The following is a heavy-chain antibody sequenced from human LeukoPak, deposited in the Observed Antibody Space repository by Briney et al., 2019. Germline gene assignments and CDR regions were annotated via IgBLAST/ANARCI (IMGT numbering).Heavy chain of an antibody. CDR3: VRDWFTDGASTLDI. J-gene: IGHJ3*02. D-gene: IGHD3-16*01. CDR1: GCTFNGYG. CDR2: IDANTENP. Sequence: AAVKVSCKASGCTFNGYGINWMGQAPGQGLEWLGWIDANTENPTYAQGFTGRFVFSLDTSLSTAYLEIYSLKAEDTAVYYCVRDWFTDGASTLDIWGQGTTVAVFS. V-gene: IGHV7-4-1*01.